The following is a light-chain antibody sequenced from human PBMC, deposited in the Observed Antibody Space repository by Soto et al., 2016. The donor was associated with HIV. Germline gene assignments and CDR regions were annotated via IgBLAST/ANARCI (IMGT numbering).Light chain of an antibody. CDR2: GDS. CDR3: QVWDSSSDHDVV. V-gene: IGLV3-21*03. CDR1: NIGSKS. J-gene: IGLJ2*01. Sequence: SYELTQPPSVSVAPGKTARITCGGNNIGSKSVHWYQQKPGQAPVLVVYGDSDRPSGIPERFSGSNSGNTATLTISRVEAGDEADYYCQVWDSSSDHDVVFGGGTKLTVL.